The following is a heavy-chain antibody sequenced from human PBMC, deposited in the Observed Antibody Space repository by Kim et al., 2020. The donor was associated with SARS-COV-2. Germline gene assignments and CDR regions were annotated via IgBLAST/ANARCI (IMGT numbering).Heavy chain of an antibody. CDR3: VRGRGGGGY. J-gene: IGHJ4*02. D-gene: IGHD3-16*01. V-gene: IGHV3-53*01. CDR2: LYGGGNT. CDR1: EFTVSSNY. Sequence: GGSLRLSCTVSEFTVSSNYMSWVRQAPGKGLEWVSVLYGGGNTDYIDSVKGRFTISRDNSDNILFLQMNSLRVEDTGVYYCVRGRGGGGYWGQGTPVLVSS.